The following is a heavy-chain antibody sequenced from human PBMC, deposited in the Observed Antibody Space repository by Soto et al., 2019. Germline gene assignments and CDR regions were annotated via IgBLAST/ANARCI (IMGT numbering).Heavy chain of an antibody. CDR2: ISGSGGST. CDR1: GFTFSSYA. V-gene: IGHV3-23*01. J-gene: IGHJ4*02. CDR3: AREIGYSYGPFDY. D-gene: IGHD5-18*01. Sequence: AGGSLRLSCAASGFTFSSYAMSWVRQAPGKGLEWVSAISGSGGSTYYADSVKGRFTISRDNSKNTLYLQMNSLRAEDTAVYYYAREIGYSYGPFDYWGQGTLVTVSS.